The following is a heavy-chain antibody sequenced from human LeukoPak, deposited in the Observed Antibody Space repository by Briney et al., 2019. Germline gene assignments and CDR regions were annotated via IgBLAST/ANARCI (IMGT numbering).Heavy chain of an antibody. V-gene: IGHV4-34*01. CDR1: GGSFSGYY. CDR2: INHNGST. Sequence: SETLSLTCAVYGGSFSGYYWSWIRQPPGKGLEWIGEINHNGSTNYNPSLKSRVTISVDTSKNQFSLKVSSVTAADTAVYYCARRPLDSSGYSLGDYWNQGTLVTVSS. J-gene: IGHJ4*02. CDR3: ARRPLDSSGYSLGDY. D-gene: IGHD3-22*01.